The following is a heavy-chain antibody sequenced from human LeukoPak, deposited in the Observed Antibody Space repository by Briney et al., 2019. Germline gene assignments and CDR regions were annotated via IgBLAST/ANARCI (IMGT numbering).Heavy chain of an antibody. V-gene: IGHV3-74*01. Sequence: GGSLRLSCAVSGFTFSSYWMHWVRQAPGKGLVWVSRIDRDGSRINYADSVKGRFTISRDNGKNSLYLQMNSLRADDTAVYHCVKDSPPRYSGSPPAYWGQGTLVTVSS. CDR3: VKDSPPRYSGSPPAY. CDR2: IDRDGSRI. CDR1: GFTFSSYW. J-gene: IGHJ4*02. D-gene: IGHD1-26*01.